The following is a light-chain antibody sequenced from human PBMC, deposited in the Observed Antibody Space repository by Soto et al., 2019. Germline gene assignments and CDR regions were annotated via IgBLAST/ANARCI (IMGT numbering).Light chain of an antibody. V-gene: IGKV3D-11*02. Sequence: EVVMTQSPATLSVSPWERATLSCRASESVSSNLAWYQQRPGQAPRLVIYGASTRATGIPARFSGGGSGTDFTLTISSLEPEDFAVYYCQQRSNWQGATFGGGTKVDIK. CDR2: GAS. J-gene: IGKJ4*01. CDR1: ESVSSN. CDR3: QQRSNWQGAT.